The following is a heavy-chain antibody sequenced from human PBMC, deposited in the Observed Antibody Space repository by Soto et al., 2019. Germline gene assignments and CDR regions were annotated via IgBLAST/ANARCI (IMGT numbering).Heavy chain of an antibody. CDR1: GLTFTSYA. CDR3: AKRRGAGGHFDY. J-gene: IGHJ4*02. Sequence: QPGGSLRLSCAASGLTFTSYAMGWVRQAPGKGLEWVSVISSGGSTYYADSVRGRFTISRDNSKDTLSLQMNSLRAEDTAVYYCAKRRGAGGHFDYWGQGALVTVSS. CDR2: ISSGGST. D-gene: IGHD2-15*01. V-gene: IGHV3-23*01.